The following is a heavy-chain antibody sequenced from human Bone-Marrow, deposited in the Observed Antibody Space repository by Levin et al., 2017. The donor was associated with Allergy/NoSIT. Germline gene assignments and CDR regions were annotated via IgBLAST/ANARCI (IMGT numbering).Heavy chain of an antibody. CDR1: GFTVSSNY. V-gene: IGHV3-53*01. CDR2: IYSGGDI. D-gene: IGHD3-10*01. J-gene: IGHJ6*03. Sequence: PGGSLRLSCAASGFTVSSNYMSWVRQAPGKGLEWVSVIYSGGDIYYAGSVKGRFTISRDKSKNTLYLQMNTLRAEDTAVYYCARGLTSGGYYNYYIDVWGKGTTVTVSS. CDR3: ARGLTSGGYYNYYIDV.